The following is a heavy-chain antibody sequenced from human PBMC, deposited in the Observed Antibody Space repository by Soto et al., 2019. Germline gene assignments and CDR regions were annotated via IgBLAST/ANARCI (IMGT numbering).Heavy chain of an antibody. Sequence: ASVKVACKASGFTCTSAGVRWGGQARGQRLEWIGWIVVGSGNTNDAQKFQERVTITRDTSTSTAYMELSSLRSEDTAVYYCVRGVGAGGSPGSVRFAFDIWG. CDR1: GFTCTSAG. D-gene: IGHD1-26*01. CDR2: IVVGSGNT. V-gene: IGHV1-58*01. J-gene: IGHJ3*02. CDR3: VRGVGAGGSPGSVRFAFDI.